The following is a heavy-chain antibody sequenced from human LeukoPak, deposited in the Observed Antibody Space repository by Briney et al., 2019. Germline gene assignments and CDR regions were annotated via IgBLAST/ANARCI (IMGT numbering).Heavy chain of an antibody. CDR3: ARHMTTANNWFDP. J-gene: IGHJ5*02. D-gene: IGHD4-17*01. CDR1: GYTFTGYY. Sequence: GASVKVSCKASGYTFTGYYMHGVRQAPGQGLEWMGWINPNSGGTNYEQKFQGRVIMTRDTSISTAYMELSRLRSDDTAVYYCARHMTTANNWFDPWGQGTLVTVSS. V-gene: IGHV1-2*02. CDR2: INPNSGGT.